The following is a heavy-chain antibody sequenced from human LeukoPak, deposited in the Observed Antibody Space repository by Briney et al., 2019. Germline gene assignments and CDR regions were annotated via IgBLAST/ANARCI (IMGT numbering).Heavy chain of an antibody. V-gene: IGHV3-33*01. CDR3: TRGYYGSGKFDY. J-gene: IGHJ4*02. Sequence: GGSLRLSCRASGFNFNTYGIHWVRQAPGKGLEWVAVTWYDGSIKYYGDSVKGRFTISRDNTKNTVYLQMNSLRAEDTAVYYCTRGYYGSGKFDYWGQGTLPTVSS. CDR2: TWYDGSIK. D-gene: IGHD3-10*01. CDR1: GFNFNTYG.